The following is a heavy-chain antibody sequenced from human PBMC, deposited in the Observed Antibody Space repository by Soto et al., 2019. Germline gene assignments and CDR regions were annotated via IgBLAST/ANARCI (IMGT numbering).Heavy chain of an antibody. Sequence: QVQLVQSGAEVKKPGASVKVCCKASGYTFTSYGISWVRQAPGQGLEWMGWISAYNGNTNYAQKLQGRVTMTTDTSPSTAYMELRSLRSDDTAVYYCARDQIAARPYYYYGMDVWGQGTTVTVSS. CDR1: GYTFTSYG. CDR2: ISAYNGNT. V-gene: IGHV1-18*01. D-gene: IGHD6-6*01. J-gene: IGHJ6*02. CDR3: ARDQIAARPYYYYGMDV.